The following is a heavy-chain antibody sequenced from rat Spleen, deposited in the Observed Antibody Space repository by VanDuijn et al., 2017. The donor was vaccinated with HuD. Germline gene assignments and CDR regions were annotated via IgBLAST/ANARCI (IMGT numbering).Heavy chain of an antibody. CDR2: ISPSGATT. V-gene: IGHV5-19*01. CDR1: GFTLSDYV. Sequence: EVQLMESGGGLVQPGRSLKLSCAASGFTLSDYVMHWIRQAPTKGLEWVTSISPSGATTNYRDSVKGRFTISRDNARGTLYLQMDSLRSEDTATYYCASVGTRLLRFAYWGQGTLVTLSS. CDR3: ASVGTRLLRFAY. J-gene: IGHJ3*01. D-gene: IGHD1-4*01.